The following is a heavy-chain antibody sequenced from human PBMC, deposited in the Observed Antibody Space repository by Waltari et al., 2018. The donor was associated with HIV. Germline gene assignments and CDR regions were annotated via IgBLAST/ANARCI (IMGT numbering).Heavy chain of an antibody. Sequence: QLQLQESGPGLVKPSETLSLTCTVPGGSISSSSFYWGWIRKPPGKGLEWIGSIYYSGSTYYNPSLKSRVTISVDTSKNQFSLKLSSVTAADTAVYYCARSGGQLWLHYFDYWGQGTLVTVSS. D-gene: IGHD5-18*01. CDR1: GGSISSSSFY. V-gene: IGHV4-39*01. CDR3: ARSGGQLWLHYFDY. CDR2: IYYSGST. J-gene: IGHJ4*02.